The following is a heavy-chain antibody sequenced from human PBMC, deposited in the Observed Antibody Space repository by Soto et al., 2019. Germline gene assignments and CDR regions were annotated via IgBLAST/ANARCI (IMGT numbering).Heavy chain of an antibody. J-gene: IGHJ4*02. V-gene: IGHV3-9*01. CDR3: AKDRWDGSGSYIDC. CDR2: ISWNSGSI. Sequence: EVQLVESGGGLVQPGRSLRLSCAASGFTFDDYAMHWVRQAPGKGLEWVSGISWNSGSIGYADSVKGRFTISRDNAKNSLYLQMNSLRAEDTALYYCAKDRWDGSGSYIDCWGQGTLVTVSS. CDR1: GFTFDDYA. D-gene: IGHD3-10*01.